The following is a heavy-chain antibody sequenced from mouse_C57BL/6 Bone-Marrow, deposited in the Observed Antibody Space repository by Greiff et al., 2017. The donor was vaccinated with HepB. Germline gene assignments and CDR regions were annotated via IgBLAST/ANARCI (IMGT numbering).Heavy chain of an antibody. D-gene: IGHD2-1*01. CDR2: ISNLAYSI. V-gene: IGHV5-15*01. CDR3: ARSYGNYGMDY. J-gene: IGHJ4*01. CDR1: GFTFSDYG. Sequence: EVMLVESGGGLVQPGGSLKLSCAASGFTFSDYGMAWVRQAPRKGPEWVAFISNLAYSIYYADTVTGRFTISRENAKNTLYLEMSSLRSEDTAMYYCARSYGNYGMDYWGQGTSVTVSS.